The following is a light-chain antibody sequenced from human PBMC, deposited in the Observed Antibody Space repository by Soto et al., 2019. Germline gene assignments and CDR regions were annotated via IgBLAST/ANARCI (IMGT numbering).Light chain of an antibody. Sequence: EIVLTQSPATLSLSPGERATLSCRASQSVSSYLAWYQQKPGQAPRLLIYDASNRATGIPARFSGSVSGTDFSHTSSSLEPEDFAVYSGQQRSNWPPVWGCGQGTELEIK. V-gene: IGKV3-11*01. CDR3: QQRSNWPPVWG. J-gene: IGKJ2*03. CDR2: DAS. CDR1: QSVSSY.